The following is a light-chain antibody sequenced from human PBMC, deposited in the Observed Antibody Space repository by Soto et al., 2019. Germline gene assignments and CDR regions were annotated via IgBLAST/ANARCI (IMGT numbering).Light chain of an antibody. CDR2: DIS. CDR1: QSVLNRSNNKNY. V-gene: IGKV4-1*01. Sequence: DIVMTQSPDSLAVSLGERATINRKSRQSVLNRSNNKNYLAWYQQKPGRAPKLLIFDISNLASGVPSRFSGSGSGSATEFTLTISSLQSEDFALYYCQQYNDWPLTFGQGTKVDIK. J-gene: IGKJ1*01. CDR3: QQYNDWPLT.